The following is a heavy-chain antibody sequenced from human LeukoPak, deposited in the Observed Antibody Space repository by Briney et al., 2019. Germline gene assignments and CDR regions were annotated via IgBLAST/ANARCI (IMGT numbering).Heavy chain of an antibody. CDR2: INHSGST. CDR3: ARQRGSSWYRKDAFDI. V-gene: IGHV4-34*01. J-gene: IGHJ3*02. Sequence: SETLSLTCAVYGGSFSGYYWSWIRQPPGKGLEWIGEINHSGSTNYNPSLKSRVTISVDTSKNQFSLKLSSVTAADTAVYYCARQRGSSWYRKDAFDIWGQGTMVTVSS. D-gene: IGHD6-13*01. CDR1: GGSFSGYY.